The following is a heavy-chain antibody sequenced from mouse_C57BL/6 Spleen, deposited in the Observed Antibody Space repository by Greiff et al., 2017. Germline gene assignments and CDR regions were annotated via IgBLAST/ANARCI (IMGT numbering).Heavy chain of an antibody. J-gene: IGHJ2*01. CDR1: GYAFTNYL. CDR2: INPGSGGT. V-gene: IGHV1-54*01. Sequence: QVQLQQSGAELVRPGTSVKVSCKASGYAFTNYLIEWVKQRPGQGLEWIGVINPGSGGTNYNEKFKGKATLTADKSSSTAYMQLSSLTSEDSAVYFCARAYYYGSSHYCDYWGPGTTLTVSS. D-gene: IGHD1-1*01. CDR3: ARAYYYGSSHYCDY.